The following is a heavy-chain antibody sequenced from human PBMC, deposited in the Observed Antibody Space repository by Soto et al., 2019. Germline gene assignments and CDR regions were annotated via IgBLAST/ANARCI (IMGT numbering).Heavy chain of an antibody. CDR3: ARVRALSRGLSYHMDV. Sequence: PSETLSLTCTVSGGSISSNNWWSWVRQPPGKGLEWIAEISHSGSTNYNPSLKSRVTTSLDKSKNQLSLKLNSVTAADTALYFCARVRALSRGLSYHMDVWGQGTTVTVSS. J-gene: IGHJ6*03. CDR1: GGSISSNNW. D-gene: IGHD3-16*02. CDR2: ISHSGST. V-gene: IGHV4-4*02.